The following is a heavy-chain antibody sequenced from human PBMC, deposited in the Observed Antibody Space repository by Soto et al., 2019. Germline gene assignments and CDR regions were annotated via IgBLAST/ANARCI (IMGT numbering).Heavy chain of an antibody. D-gene: IGHD3-10*01. V-gene: IGHV3-30-3*01. CDR1: EFTFSSFA. CDR3: ARSVQARGIFPFLYYFDY. Sequence: QLQLVHSGGTVVQPGRSLRLSCAASEFTFSSFAMQWVRQAPGKGLVWLAGASYAGSNKYYADSVKGRFTISRDNSNNTLYLQMNSLRPDDTALYYCARSVQARGIFPFLYYFDYWGQGALVSVSS. CDR2: ASYAGSNK. J-gene: IGHJ4*02.